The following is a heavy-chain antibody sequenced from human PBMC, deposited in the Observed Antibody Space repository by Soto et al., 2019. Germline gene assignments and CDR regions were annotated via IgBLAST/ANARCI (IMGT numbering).Heavy chain of an antibody. CDR2: IYYSGST. CDR1: GGSISSGGYS. D-gene: IGHD6-19*01. J-gene: IGHJ4*02. Sequence: PSETLSLTCAVSGGSISSGGYSWSWIRQPPGKGLEWIGYIYYSGSTYYNPSLKSRVTISVDTSKNQFSLKLSSVTAADTAVYYCARHGRGSGWTEEFDYWGQGTLVTVSS. CDR3: ARHGRGSGWTEEFDY. V-gene: IGHV4-30-2*03.